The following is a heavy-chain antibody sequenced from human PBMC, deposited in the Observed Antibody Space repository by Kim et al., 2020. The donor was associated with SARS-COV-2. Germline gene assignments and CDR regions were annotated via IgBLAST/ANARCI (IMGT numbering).Heavy chain of an antibody. V-gene: IGHV3-30*02. D-gene: IGHD3-22*01. J-gene: IGHJ4*02. CDR3: AKDEYYDSSGYYPY. Sequence: ADSVKGRFTISRDNSKTTLYLQMNSLRAEDTAVYYCAKDEYYDSSGYYPYWGQGTLVTVSS.